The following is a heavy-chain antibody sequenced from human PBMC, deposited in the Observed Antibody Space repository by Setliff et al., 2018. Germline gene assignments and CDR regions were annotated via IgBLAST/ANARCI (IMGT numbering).Heavy chain of an antibody. CDR1: GGSISSSSYY. CDR2: IYYSGST. D-gene: IGHD3-16*01. CDR3: ARQYYNYIWGSSDYYYYMDV. J-gene: IGHJ6*03. V-gene: IGHV4-39*01. Sequence: PSETLSLTCTVSGGSISSSSYYWGWIRQRPGKGLEWIGSIYYSGSTYYNPSLKSRVTISVDTSKNPFSLKLSSVPAADTAVYYCARQYYNYIWGSSDYYYYMDVWGKGTTVTGSS.